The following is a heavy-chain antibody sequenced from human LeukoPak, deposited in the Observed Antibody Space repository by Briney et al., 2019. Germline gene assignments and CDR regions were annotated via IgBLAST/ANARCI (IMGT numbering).Heavy chain of an antibody. D-gene: IGHD5-24*01. J-gene: IGHJ6*03. CDR2: ISGSGGHT. CDR3: PKGGAATMRDGYNYYYYYMEV. V-gene: IGHV3-23*01. CDR1: GINFINHA. Sequence: GGALRLSCAAPGINFINHAVSWVRQTPGKGLELVPLISGSGGHTFYGASEKGRFTISRDSSKDTFYLQMNSLRAEDTAVYYCPKGGAATMRDGYNYYYYYMEVWGRGTTVTVSS.